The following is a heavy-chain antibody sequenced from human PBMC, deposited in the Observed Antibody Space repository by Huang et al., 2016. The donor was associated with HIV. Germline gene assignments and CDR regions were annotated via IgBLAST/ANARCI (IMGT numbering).Heavy chain of an antibody. J-gene: IGHJ5*02. V-gene: IGHV4-34*02. CDR2: IIHLGSP. Sequence: QVHLQQWGAGLLKSAETLSLTCAVYGGFLSGYYWSWLRQTPGKGLEWIGEIIHLGSPNYNPCLKSGVARASDGSKKQFSLKLRSISDVDTAVYFCARDATKNPRGWFDPWGQGTLVTVSS. CDR1: GGFLSGYY. CDR3: ARDATKNPRGWFDP. D-gene: IGHD3-10*01.